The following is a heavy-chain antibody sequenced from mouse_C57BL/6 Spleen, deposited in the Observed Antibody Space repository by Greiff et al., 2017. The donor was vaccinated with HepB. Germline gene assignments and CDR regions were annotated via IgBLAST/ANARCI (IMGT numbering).Heavy chain of an antibody. J-gene: IGHJ4*01. CDR2: IYPGNSDT. Sequence: EVQLQQSGTVLARPGASVKMSCKTSGYTFTSYWMHWVKQRPGQGLEWIGAIYPGNSDTSYNQKFKGKAKLTAVTSASTAYMELSSLTNEDSAVYYCTRVYITTVNAMDYWGQGTAVTVSS. D-gene: IGHD1-1*01. V-gene: IGHV1-5*01. CDR3: TRVYITTVNAMDY. CDR1: GYTFTSYW.